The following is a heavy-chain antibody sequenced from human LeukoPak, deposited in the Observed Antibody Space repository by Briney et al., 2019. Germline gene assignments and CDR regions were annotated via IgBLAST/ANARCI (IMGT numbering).Heavy chain of an antibody. D-gene: IGHD2-8*01. Sequence: SETLSLTCAVYGGSFSGYYWSWIRQPPGKGLEWIGEINHSGSTNYNPSLKSRVTISVDTSKNQFSLKLSSVTAADTAVYYCARAPGVWPGFGAFDIWGQGTMVTVSS. V-gene: IGHV4-34*01. CDR1: GGSFSGYY. J-gene: IGHJ3*02. CDR2: INHSGST. CDR3: ARAPGVWPGFGAFDI.